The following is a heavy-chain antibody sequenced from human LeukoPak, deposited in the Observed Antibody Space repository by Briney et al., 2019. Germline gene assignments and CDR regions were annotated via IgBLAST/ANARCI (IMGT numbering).Heavy chain of an antibody. CDR3: AKDGPLGARWSLNYFDY. CDR1: GSTFSSYA. J-gene: IGHJ4*02. V-gene: IGHV3-23*01. D-gene: IGHD7-27*01. CDR2: ISGSGGST. Sequence: AGGSLRLSCAASGSTFSSYAMSWVRQAPGKGLEWVSAISGSGGSTYYADSVKGRFTISRDNSKNTLYLQMNSLRAEDTAVYYCAKDGPLGARWSLNYFDYWGQGTLVTVSS.